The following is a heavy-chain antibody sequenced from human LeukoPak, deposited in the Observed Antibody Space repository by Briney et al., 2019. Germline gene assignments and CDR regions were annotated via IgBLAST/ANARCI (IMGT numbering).Heavy chain of an antibody. Sequence: GGSLRLSCAASGFTFSSYEMNWVRQAPGEGLEWVSYISSSGSTMYYADSVKGRFTISRDNAKNSLYLQMNSLRAEDTAVYYCARGKGSGPYFDYWGQGTLVTVSS. CDR3: ARGKGSGPYFDY. J-gene: IGHJ4*02. D-gene: IGHD6-19*01. V-gene: IGHV3-48*03. CDR1: GFTFSSYE. CDR2: ISSSGSTM.